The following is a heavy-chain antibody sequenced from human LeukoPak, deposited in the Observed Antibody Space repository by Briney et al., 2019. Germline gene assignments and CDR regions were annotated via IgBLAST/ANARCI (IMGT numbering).Heavy chain of an antibody. CDR3: ARDWLPTYRYWFDP. CDR1: GYTFTGYY. J-gene: IGHJ5*02. D-gene: IGHD5-18*01. CDR2: INPNSGGT. Sequence: ASVKVSCKASGYTFTGYYMHWVRQAPGQGLEWMGWINPNSGGTNYAQKFQGRVTMTRDTSISTAYMELSRLRSDDTAVYYCARDWLPTYRYWFDPWGQGTLVTVSS. V-gene: IGHV1-2*02.